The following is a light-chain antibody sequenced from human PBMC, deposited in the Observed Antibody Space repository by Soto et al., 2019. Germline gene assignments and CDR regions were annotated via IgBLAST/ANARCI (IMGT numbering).Light chain of an antibody. CDR3: QLHET. CDR1: QSVSSSY. CDR2: GAS. Sequence: EIVLTQSPGTLSLSPGERATLSCRASQSVSSSYLAWYQQKPGQAPRLLIYGASSRATGIPDRFSGSGSGTDFTLTISRLEPEDFAVYYCQLHETFGQGTKLEIK. V-gene: IGKV3-20*01. J-gene: IGKJ2*01.